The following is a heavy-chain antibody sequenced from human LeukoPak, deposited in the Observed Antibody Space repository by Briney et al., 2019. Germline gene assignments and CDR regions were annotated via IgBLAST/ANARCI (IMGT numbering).Heavy chain of an antibody. CDR3: ARRRGAAYFDY. CDR1: GGSFSGYY. D-gene: IGHD2-15*01. CDR2: INHSGST. V-gene: IGHV4-34*01. Sequence: SETLSLTCAVYGGSFSGYYWSRIRQPPGKGLEWIGEINHSGSTNYNPSLKSRVTISVDTSKNQFSLKLSSVTAADTAVYYCARRRGAAYFDYWGQGTLVTVSS. J-gene: IGHJ4*02.